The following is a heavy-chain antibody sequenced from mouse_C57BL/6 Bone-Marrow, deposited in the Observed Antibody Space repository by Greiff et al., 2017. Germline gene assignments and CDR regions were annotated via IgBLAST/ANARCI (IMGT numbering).Heavy chain of an antibody. D-gene: IGHD2-4*01. Sequence: EVQLVESGPGLVKPSQSLSLTCSVTGYSITSGYYWNWIRQFPGNKLEWMGYISYDGSNNYNPSLKNPISITRHTSKNKFFLKLNSVTTEDTATYYCAIYYDSFYYYAMDYWGQGTSVTVSS. J-gene: IGHJ4*01. CDR1: GYSITSGYY. CDR3: AIYYDSFYYYAMDY. V-gene: IGHV3-6*01. CDR2: ISYDGSN.